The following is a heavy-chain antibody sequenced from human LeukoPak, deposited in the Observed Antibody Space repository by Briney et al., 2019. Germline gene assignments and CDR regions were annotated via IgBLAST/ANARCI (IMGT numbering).Heavy chain of an antibody. Sequence: GGSLRLSCAASGFTFSSYTMNWVRQAPGKGLEWVSSISSSSSYIYYADSVKGRFTTSRDNAKNSLYLQMNSLRAEDTAVHYCARDTTGGSWYFIYWGQGTLVTVSS. CDR2: ISSSSSYI. CDR1: GFTFSSYT. J-gene: IGHJ4*02. CDR3: ARDTTGGSWYFIY. D-gene: IGHD6-13*01. V-gene: IGHV3-21*01.